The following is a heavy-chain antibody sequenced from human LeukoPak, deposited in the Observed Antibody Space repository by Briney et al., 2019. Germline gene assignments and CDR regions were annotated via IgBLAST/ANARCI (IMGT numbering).Heavy chain of an antibody. CDR3: ARDRRTGTTDY. D-gene: IGHD1-1*01. CDR2: ISAYNGNT. V-gene: IGHV1-18*01. CDR1: GGTFSSYG. Sequence: GASVKVSCKASGGTFSSYGIGWVRQAPGQGLEWMGWISAYNGNTNYAQKLQGRVTMTTDTSTSTAYMELRSLRSDDTAVYYCARDRRTGTTDYWGQGTLVTVSS. J-gene: IGHJ4*02.